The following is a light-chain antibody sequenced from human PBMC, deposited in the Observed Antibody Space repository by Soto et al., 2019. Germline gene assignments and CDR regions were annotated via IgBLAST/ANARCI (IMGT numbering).Light chain of an antibody. CDR2: RNS. CDR3: QSYDSSLSGYV. J-gene: IGLJ1*01. Sequence: QLVLTQPPSVSGAPGQRVTISCTGSSSNIGAGYDVHWYQQLPGTAPKLLVFRNSIRPSGVPDRFSGSKSGTSASLAIAGLQAEDEADYYCQSYDSSLSGYVFGTGTKLTVL. CDR1: SSNIGAGYD. V-gene: IGLV1-40*01.